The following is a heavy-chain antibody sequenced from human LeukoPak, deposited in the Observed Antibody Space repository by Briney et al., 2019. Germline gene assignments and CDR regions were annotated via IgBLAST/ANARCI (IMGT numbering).Heavy chain of an antibody. CDR3: ARSIAAAGYSYYNFDY. J-gene: IGHJ4*02. Sequence: SETLSLTCTVSGGSISSYYWSWIRQPPGKGLEWIGYIYYSGSTNYNPSLKSRVTISVDTSKNQFSLKLSSVTAADTAVYYCARSIAAAGYSYYNFDYWGQGTLVTVSS. V-gene: IGHV4-59*01. D-gene: IGHD6-13*01. CDR1: GGSISSYY. CDR2: IYYSGST.